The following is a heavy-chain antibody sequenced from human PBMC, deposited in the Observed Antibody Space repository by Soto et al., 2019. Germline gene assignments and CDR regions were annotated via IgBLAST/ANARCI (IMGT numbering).Heavy chain of an antibody. J-gene: IGHJ4*02. CDR1: GGTFSSYA. CDR3: ARVVAVARGRYFDY. Sequence: ASVKVSCKASGGTFSSYAISWVRQAPGQGLEWMGWINPNSGSTNYAQKFQGWVTMTRDTSISTAYMELSRLRSDDTAVYYCARVVAVARGRYFDYWGQGTLVTVSS. V-gene: IGHV1-2*04. D-gene: IGHD6-19*01. CDR2: INPNSGST.